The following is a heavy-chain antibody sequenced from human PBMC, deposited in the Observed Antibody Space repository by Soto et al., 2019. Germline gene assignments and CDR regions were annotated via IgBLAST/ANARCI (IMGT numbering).Heavy chain of an antibody. D-gene: IGHD3-10*01. J-gene: IGHJ6*02. CDR1: GGTFSSYA. CDR3: ASQGSNEYSYSGMDV. V-gene: IGHV1-69*12. Sequence: QVQLVQSGAEVKKPGSSVKVSCKASGGTFSSYAINWVRQAPGQGLEWMGVIIRIFGTPDYALRFEGRVTITADEYTSTADMELSRLGSEDTAVYYCASQGSNEYSYSGMDVWGQGTTVTVSS. CDR2: IIRIFGTP.